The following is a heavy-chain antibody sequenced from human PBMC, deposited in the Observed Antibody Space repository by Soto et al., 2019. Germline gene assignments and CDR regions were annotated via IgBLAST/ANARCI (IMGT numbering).Heavy chain of an antibody. CDR3: AREEDPLQYFDY. J-gene: IGHJ4*02. CDR1: GFTFSSYG. V-gene: IGHV3-33*01. Sequence: PGGSLRLSCAASGFTFSSYGMHWVRQAPGKGLEWVAVIWYDGSNKYYADSVKGRFTISRDNSKNTLYLQMNSLRAEDTAVYYCAREEDPLQYFDYWGQGTLVTVSS. CDR2: IWYDGSNK.